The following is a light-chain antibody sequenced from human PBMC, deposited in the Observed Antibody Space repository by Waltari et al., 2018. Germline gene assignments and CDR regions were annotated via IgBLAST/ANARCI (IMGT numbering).Light chain of an antibody. CDR2: SNY. CDR1: SSNIGRNT. CDR3: AAWDDSLNAYV. V-gene: IGLV1-44*01. Sequence: QSVVTQPPSRSGAPGQRVTIFCSGGSSNIGRNTVNWYQHVPGTAPKLLIYSNYQRPSGGPDRFSGSKSGTSASLAIGRLRSEEEADYYCAAWDDSLNAYVFGSGTRAAVL. J-gene: IGLJ1*01.